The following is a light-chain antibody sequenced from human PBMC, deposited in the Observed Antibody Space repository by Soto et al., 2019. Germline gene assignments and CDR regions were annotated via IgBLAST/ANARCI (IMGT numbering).Light chain of an antibody. Sequence: EIVLTQSPGTLSLSPGERATLSCRASQSVSSSYLAWYQQKPGQAPRLLIYGASSRAAGIPDRFSGSGSGTASTLTISRLEPEDFAEYYCQPYGSSPYTFGQGNKLEIK. CDR2: GAS. J-gene: IGKJ2*01. CDR3: QPYGSSPYT. V-gene: IGKV3-20*01. CDR1: QSVSSSY.